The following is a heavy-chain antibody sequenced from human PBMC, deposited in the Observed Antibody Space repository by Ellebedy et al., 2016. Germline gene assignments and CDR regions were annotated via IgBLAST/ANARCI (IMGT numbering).Heavy chain of an antibody. Sequence: GGSLRLSCAASGFTFSSYGMHWVRQAPGKGLEWVAVIWYDGSNKYYADSVKGRFTISRDNAKNTLYLQMNSLRAEDTAVYYCAREGRWELPLRARGNGMDVWGQGTTVTVSS. CDR1: GFTFSSYG. V-gene: IGHV3-33*08. J-gene: IGHJ6*02. CDR2: IWYDGSNK. CDR3: AREGRWELPLRARGNGMDV. D-gene: IGHD1-26*01.